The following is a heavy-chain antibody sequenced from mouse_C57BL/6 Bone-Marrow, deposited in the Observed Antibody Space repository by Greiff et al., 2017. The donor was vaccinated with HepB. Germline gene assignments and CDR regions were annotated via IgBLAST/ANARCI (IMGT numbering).Heavy chain of an antibody. CDR3: ITGYFDY. CDR1: GFNIKDDY. V-gene: IGHV14-4*01. J-gene: IGHJ2*01. Sequence: LQESGAELVRPGASVKLSCTASGFNIKDDYMHWVKQMPEQGLEWIGWIDPENGDTVYASKFQGKATITADTSSNTAYLQLSSLTSEDTAVYYCITGYFDYWGQGTTLTVSS. CDR2: IDPENGDT.